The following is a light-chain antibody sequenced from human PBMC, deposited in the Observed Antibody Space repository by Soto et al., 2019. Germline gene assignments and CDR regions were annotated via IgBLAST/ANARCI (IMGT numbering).Light chain of an antibody. V-gene: IGKV1-5*03. CDR1: QSISNW. CDR2: KAS. J-gene: IGKJ1*01. CDR3: QHYNSYSEA. Sequence: DIQMTQSPSSLSASVGDRFTITCRASQSISNWLAWYQQKPGKAPKLLIYKASTLKSGVPSRFSGSGSGTEFTLTISSLQPDDFATYYCQHYNSYSEAFGQGTKVDI.